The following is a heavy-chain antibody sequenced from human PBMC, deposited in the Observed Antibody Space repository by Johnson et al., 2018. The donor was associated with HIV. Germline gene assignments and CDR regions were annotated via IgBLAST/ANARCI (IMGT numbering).Heavy chain of an antibody. CDR2: ISSSGSPM. J-gene: IGHJ3*02. Sequence: VQLVESGGGLVKPGGSLRLSCAASGFTFSDYYMSWIRQAPGKGLEWISYISSSGSPMYHADSVKGRFTISRDNAKNSLYLQMNSLRAEDTAVYYCAKPGVLGGAFDIWGQGTMVTVSS. V-gene: IGHV3-11*04. D-gene: IGHD2-8*02. CDR1: GFTFSDYY. CDR3: AKPGVLGGAFDI.